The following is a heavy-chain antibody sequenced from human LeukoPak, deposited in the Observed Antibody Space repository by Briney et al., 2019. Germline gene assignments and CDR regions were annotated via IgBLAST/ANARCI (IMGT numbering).Heavy chain of an antibody. J-gene: IGHJ3*02. Sequence: GGYLRLSCAASGFTFSSYTMSWVRQAPGQGLEWVSSISGSGSSTYYADSVKGRFTISRDTSTGTLNLQMNSARAEATAVYYCAKTGYSSSWYEDAFDIWGQGTMVTVSS. D-gene: IGHD6-13*01. CDR2: ISGSGSST. CDR1: GFTFSSYT. V-gene: IGHV3-23*01. CDR3: AKTGYSSSWYEDAFDI.